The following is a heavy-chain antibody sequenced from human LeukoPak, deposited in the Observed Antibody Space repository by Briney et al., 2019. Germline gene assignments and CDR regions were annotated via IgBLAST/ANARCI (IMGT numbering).Heavy chain of an antibody. CDR2: MNPNSGNT. V-gene: IGHV1-8*01. D-gene: IGHD2-2*01. CDR1: GYTFTSYD. CDR3: ARGHRYCSSTSCDYFFDY. J-gene: IGHJ4*02. Sequence: ASVKVSCKASGYTFTSYDINWVRQATGQGLEWMGWMNPNSGNTGFAQKFQGRVTMTRNTSISPAYLEVSSLRPEGTAVYYCARGHRYCSSTSCDYFFDYWGQGTLVTVSS.